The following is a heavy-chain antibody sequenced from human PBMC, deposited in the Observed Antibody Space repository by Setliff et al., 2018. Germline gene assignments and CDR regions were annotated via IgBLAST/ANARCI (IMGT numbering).Heavy chain of an antibody. V-gene: IGHV1-18*01. CDR2: IIPIFATA. D-gene: IGHD6-13*01. CDR3: ARGAAAGYYFDY. Sequence: GASVKVSCKASGYTFTSYDINWVRQATGQGLEWMGGIIPIFATANYAQKLQGRVTMTTDTSTSTAYMELRSLRSDDTAVYYCARGAAAGYYFDYWGQGTLVTV. J-gene: IGHJ4*02. CDR1: GYTFTSYD.